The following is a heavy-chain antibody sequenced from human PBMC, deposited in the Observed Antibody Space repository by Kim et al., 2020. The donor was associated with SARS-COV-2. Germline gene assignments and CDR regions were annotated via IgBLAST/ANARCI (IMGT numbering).Heavy chain of an antibody. CDR1: GGSISSIAYY. CDR3: AKVRRGTYALDY. J-gene: IGHJ4*02. V-gene: IGHV4-39*01. Sequence: SETLSLTCTVSGGSISSIAYYGGWLRRRSGQGLVGMGNIDDSGSTYYNPSLRSRVTIAADATKNPFSLKLDSVTAAASAVYYCAKVRRGTYALDYWGPGT. D-gene: IGHD1-26*01. CDR2: IDDSGST.